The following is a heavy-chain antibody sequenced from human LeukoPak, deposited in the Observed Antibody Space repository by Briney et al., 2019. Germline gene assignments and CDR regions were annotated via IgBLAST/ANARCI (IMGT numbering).Heavy chain of an antibody. CDR2: TYYRSKWYN. D-gene: IGHD2-21*01. CDR3: ARSGVIDMVPFDH. J-gene: IGHJ4*02. CDR1: GDGVSSNSAA. Sequence: SQTLSLTCAISGDGVSSNSAAWNWIRQSPSRGLEWLGRTYYRSKWYNDYAVSVKSRTTINPDTSKNKFSLQLNSVTPEDTAVYYCARSGVIDMVPFDHWGQGTLVTVSS. V-gene: IGHV6-1*01.